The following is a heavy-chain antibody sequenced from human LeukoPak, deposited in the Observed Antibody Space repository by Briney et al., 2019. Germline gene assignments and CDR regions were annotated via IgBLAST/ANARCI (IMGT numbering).Heavy chain of an antibody. CDR2: INHSGST. J-gene: IGHJ4*02. CDR1: GGSFSGYY. V-gene: IGHV4-34*01. Sequence: PSETLSLTCAVYGGSFSGYYWSWICQPPGKGLEWIGEINHSGSTNYNPSLKSRVTISVDTSKNQFSLKLSSVTAADTAVYYCARTRSDYYGSGSYRPPFDYWGQGTLVTVSS. CDR3: ARTRSDYYGSGSYRPPFDY. D-gene: IGHD3-10*01.